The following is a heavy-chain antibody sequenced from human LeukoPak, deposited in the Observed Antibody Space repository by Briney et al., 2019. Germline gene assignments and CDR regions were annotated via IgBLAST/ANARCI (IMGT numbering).Heavy chain of an antibody. CDR2: IYYSGST. CDR1: GGSISSYY. D-gene: IGHD5-18*01. CDR3: ARDLPRDSYGYYYFMDV. J-gene: IGHJ6*03. Sequence: PSETLSLTCTVSGGSISSYYWSWIRQPPGKGLEWIGYIYYSGSTNYNPSLTSRVTMSVDTSKSQLSLTLSSVTAADTAIYYCARDLPRDSYGYYYFMDVWGKGTTVTVSS. V-gene: IGHV4-59*12.